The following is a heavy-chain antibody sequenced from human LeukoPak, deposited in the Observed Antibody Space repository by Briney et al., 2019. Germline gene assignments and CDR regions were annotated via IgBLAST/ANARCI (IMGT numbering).Heavy chain of an antibody. CDR1: GGSFSGYY. J-gene: IGHJ3*02. CDR2: INHSGST. CDR3: ARDRGYLDGFDI. D-gene: IGHD5-18*01. V-gene: IGHV4-34*01. Sequence: SETLSLTCAVYGGSFSGYYWSWIRHPPGKGLEWIGEINHSGSTNYNPSLNSRVTISVDKSKSQLSLKLSSVTAADTAVYYCARDRGYLDGFDIWGQGTMVTVSS.